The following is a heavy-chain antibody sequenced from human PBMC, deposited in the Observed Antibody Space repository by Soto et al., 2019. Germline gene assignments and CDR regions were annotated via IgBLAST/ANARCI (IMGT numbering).Heavy chain of an antibody. CDR1: GYTFTSYN. J-gene: IGHJ6*02. V-gene: IGHV1-46*01. Sequence: SVKVSCKASGYTFTSYNMHWVRQAPGQGLEWMGIINPSGASTSYTQKLQGRVTMTRDTSTSTVYMELSSLRSEDTAVYYCAREYYFGSGRPTDYYYYGLDVWGQGTTVTVSS. CDR2: INPSGAST. CDR3: AREYYFGSGRPTDYYYYGLDV. D-gene: IGHD3-10*01.